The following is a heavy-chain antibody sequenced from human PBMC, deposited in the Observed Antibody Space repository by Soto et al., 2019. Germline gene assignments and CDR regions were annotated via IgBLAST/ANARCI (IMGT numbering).Heavy chain of an antibody. V-gene: IGHV3-30-3*01. D-gene: IGHD2-21*02. Sequence: GGSLRLSCAASGFTFSSYAMHWVRQAPGKGLEWVAVISYDGSNKYYADSVKGRFTISRDNSKNTLYLQMNSLRAEDTAVYYCARDRYGGNSGLAFDIWGQGTMVTVSS. CDR1: GFTFSSYA. CDR2: ISYDGSNK. J-gene: IGHJ3*02. CDR3: ARDRYGGNSGLAFDI.